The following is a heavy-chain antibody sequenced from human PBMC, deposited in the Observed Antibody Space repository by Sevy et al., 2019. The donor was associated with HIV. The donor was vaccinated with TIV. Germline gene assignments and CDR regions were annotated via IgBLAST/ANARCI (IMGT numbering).Heavy chain of an antibody. J-gene: IGHJ4*02. CDR3: AKDTDSSSWSMGYYFDY. CDR2: ISGSGGST. CDR1: GFTFSSYA. D-gene: IGHD6-13*01. V-gene: IGHV3-23*01. Sequence: GGSLRLSCAASGFTFSSYAMSWVRQAPGKGLEWVSAISGSGGSTYYADSVKGRFTTSRDNSKNTLYLQMNSLRAEDTAVYYCAKDTDSSSWSMGYYFDYWGQGTLVTVSS.